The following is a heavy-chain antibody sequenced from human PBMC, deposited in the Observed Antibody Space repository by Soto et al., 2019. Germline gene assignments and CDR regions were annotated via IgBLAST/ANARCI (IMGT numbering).Heavy chain of an antibody. CDR2: IYYSGST. V-gene: IGHV4-59*01. CDR3: ARVDYDSSGYVDY. CDR1: GGSISSYY. Sequence: SETLSLTCTVSGGSISSYYWSWIRQPPGKGLEWIGYIYYSGSTNYNPSLKSRVTIPVDTSKNQFSLKLSSVTAADTAVYYCARVDYDSSGYVDYWGQGTLVTSPQ. J-gene: IGHJ4*02. D-gene: IGHD3-22*01.